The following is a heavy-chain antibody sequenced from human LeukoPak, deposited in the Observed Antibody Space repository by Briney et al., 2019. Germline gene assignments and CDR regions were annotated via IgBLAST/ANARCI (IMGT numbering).Heavy chain of an antibody. D-gene: IGHD3-16*02. CDR3: ARLTFGGVIGFDY. CDR1: GITVRSNY. CDR2: ISSSGSHM. J-gene: IGHJ4*02. V-gene: IGHV3-21*01. Sequence: GGSLRLSCAASGITVRSNYMSWVRQAPGKGLEWVSSISSSGSHMYYADSVKGRFTISRDNAKNSLYLQMNSLRAEDTAVYYCARLTFGGVIGFDYWGQGTLVTVSS.